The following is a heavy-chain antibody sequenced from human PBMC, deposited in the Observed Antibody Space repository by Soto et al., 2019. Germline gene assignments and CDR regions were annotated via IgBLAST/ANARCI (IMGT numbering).Heavy chain of an antibody. CDR3: ARVQAGSYYYYYGMDV. Sequence: SETLSLTCAVYGGSFSGYYWSWIRQPPGKGLEWIGEINHSGSTNYNPSLKSRVTISVDTSKNQFSLKLSSVTAADTAVYYCARVQAGSYYYYYGMDVWGQGTTVTVSS. D-gene: IGHD3-10*01. CDR2: INHSGST. J-gene: IGHJ6*02. V-gene: IGHV4-34*01. CDR1: GGSFSGYY.